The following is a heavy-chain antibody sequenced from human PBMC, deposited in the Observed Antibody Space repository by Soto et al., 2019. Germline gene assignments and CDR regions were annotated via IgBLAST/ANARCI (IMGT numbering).Heavy chain of an antibody. Sequence: PGESLKISCKAIGYTFTSYWIGWVRQTPGKGLEWMGIIFPGDSDTRYNPSFEGQVTVSADESISTAYLQWNTLKASDTAMYYCVRPNFGALTHFDFWGQGTQVTVSS. J-gene: IGHJ4*02. D-gene: IGHD3-16*01. CDR2: IFPGDSDT. V-gene: IGHV5-51*01. CDR1: GYTFTSYW. CDR3: VRPNFGALTHFDF.